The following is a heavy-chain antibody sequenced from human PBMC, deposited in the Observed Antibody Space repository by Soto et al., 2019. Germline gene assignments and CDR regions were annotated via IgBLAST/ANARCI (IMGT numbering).Heavy chain of an antibody. Sequence: GGCIRLCCAAAGFSFCSYAMSWVRQAPGKGLEWVSAISGSGGSTYYADSVKGRFTISRENSKNKLYLQMNSLRAQHKAVYYCAPRNWFDPWGQGTLVTVSS. CDR2: ISGSGGST. CDR1: GFSFCSYA. J-gene: IGHJ5*02. CDR3: APRNWFDP. V-gene: IGHV3-23*01.